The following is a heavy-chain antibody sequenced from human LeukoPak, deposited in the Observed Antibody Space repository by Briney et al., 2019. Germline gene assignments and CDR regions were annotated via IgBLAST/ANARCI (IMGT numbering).Heavy chain of an antibody. CDR1: GGSISSYY. Sequence: SETLSLTCTVSGGSISSYYWSWIRQPPGKGLEWIGYIYYSGSTNYNPSLKSRVTISVDTSKNQFSLKLSSVTAADTAVYYCARAPRDSMIVVGYGMDVWGQGTTVTVSS. J-gene: IGHJ6*02. CDR3: ARAPRDSMIVVGYGMDV. D-gene: IGHD3-22*01. V-gene: IGHV4-59*01. CDR2: IYYSGST.